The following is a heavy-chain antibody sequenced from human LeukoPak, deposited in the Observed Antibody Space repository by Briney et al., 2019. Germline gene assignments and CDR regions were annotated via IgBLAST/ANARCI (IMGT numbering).Heavy chain of an antibody. Sequence: ASVKVSCKASGYTFTGYYMHWVRQAPGQGLEWMGWINPNSGGTNYAQKFQGRVTMTRDTSISTAYMELRSLRSDDTAVYYCARDAVRYYYGSGSYFYFDYWGQGTLVTVSS. V-gene: IGHV1-2*02. CDR2: INPNSGGT. CDR1: GYTFTGYY. J-gene: IGHJ4*02. D-gene: IGHD3-10*01. CDR3: ARDAVRYYYGSGSYFYFDY.